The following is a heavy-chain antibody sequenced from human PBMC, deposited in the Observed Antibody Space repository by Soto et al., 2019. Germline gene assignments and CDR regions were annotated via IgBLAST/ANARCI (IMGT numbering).Heavy chain of an antibody. J-gene: IGHJ4*02. D-gene: IGHD2-15*01. Sequence: GGSLRLSCAASGFTFSSYAMSWVRQAPGKGLEWVSAISGSGSGTYYADSVKGRFTISRDNSKNTLYLQMNSLRAEDTAVYYCAKDIHAATSPASWSYWGQGTLVTVSS. CDR1: GFTFSSYA. CDR3: AKDIHAATSPASWSY. V-gene: IGHV3-23*01. CDR2: ISGSGSGT.